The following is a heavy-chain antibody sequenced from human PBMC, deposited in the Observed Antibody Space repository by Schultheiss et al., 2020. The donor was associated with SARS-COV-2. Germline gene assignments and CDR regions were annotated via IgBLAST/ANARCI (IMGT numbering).Heavy chain of an antibody. D-gene: IGHD5-12*01. CDR1: GGSFSGYY. CDR2: INHSGST. CDR3: ARVEGYSGRRWFDP. V-gene: IGHV4-34*01. Sequence: SQTLSLTCAVYGGSFSGYYWSWIRQPPGKGLEWIGEINHSGSTNYNPSLKSRVTISVDTSKNQFSLKLSSVTAADTAAYYCARVEGYSGRRWFDPWGQGTLVTVSS. J-gene: IGHJ5*02.